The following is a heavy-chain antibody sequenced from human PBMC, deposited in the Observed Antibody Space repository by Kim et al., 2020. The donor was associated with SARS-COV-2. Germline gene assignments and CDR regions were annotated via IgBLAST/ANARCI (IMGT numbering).Heavy chain of an antibody. J-gene: IGHJ4*02. D-gene: IGHD6-19*01. CDR3: ARAREGAVAGYYFDY. Sequence: DSVKARFTISRDNAKNSLYLQRNSRRAEDAAVYYCARAREGAVAGYYFDYWGQGTLVTVSS. V-gene: IGHV3-21*04.